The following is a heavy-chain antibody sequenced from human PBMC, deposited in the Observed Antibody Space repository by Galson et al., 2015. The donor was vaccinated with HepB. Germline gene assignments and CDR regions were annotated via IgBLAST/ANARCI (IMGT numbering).Heavy chain of an antibody. CDR1: GFTFSSYS. Sequence: SLRLSCAASGFTFSSYSMNWVRQAPGKGLEWVSYITSSSSTIYYADSVKGRFTISRDNAKNSLYLQMNSLRAEDTAVYYCAREGDSSGYYLDYWGQGTLVTVSS. CDR3: AREGDSSGYYLDY. J-gene: IGHJ4*02. CDR2: ITSSSSTI. V-gene: IGHV3-48*01. D-gene: IGHD3-22*01.